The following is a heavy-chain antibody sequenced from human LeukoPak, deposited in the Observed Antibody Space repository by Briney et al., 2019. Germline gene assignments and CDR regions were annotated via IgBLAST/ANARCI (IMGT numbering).Heavy chain of an antibody. V-gene: IGHV3-53*01. D-gene: IGHD1-1*01. J-gene: IGHJ4*01. CDR1: GFTVSSNS. CDR2: IYSDNT. CDR3: AKTEPKTDDLPTNH. Sequence: GGSLRLSCTVSGFTVSSNSMSWVRQAPGKGLEWVSFIYSDNTHYSDSVKGRFTISRDNSKNTLYLQMNSLRAEDTAVYYCAKTEPKTDDLPTNHLAQATLVTVSS.